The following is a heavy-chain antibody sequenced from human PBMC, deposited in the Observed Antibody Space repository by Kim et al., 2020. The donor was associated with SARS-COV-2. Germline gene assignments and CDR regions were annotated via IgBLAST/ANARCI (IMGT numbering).Heavy chain of an antibody. CDR2: ISGSGGST. CDR1: GFTFSSYA. D-gene: IGHD3-10*01. Sequence: GGSLRLSCAASGFTFSSYAMSWVRQAPGKGLEWVSAISGSGGSTYYADSVKGRFTISRDNSKNTLYLQMNSLRAEDTAVYYCAKDLVSGFTMVRGVINAFDPWGQGTLVTVSS. J-gene: IGHJ5*02. V-gene: IGHV3-23*01. CDR3: AKDLVSGFTMVRGVINAFDP.